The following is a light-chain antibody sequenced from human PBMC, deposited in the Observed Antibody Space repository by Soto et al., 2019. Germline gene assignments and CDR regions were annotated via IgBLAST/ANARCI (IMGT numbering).Light chain of an antibody. CDR3: SSFSSDSTPLV. CDR1: SSDVGIYGY. CDR2: EVT. V-gene: IGLV2-14*01. J-gene: IGLJ2*01. Sequence: QSALTQPASVSGSPGQSISISCTGTSSDVGIYGYVSWYQHHPGKAPKLMVYEVTNRPSGVSNRFSGSKSGNTASLTISGLQAEDEADYYCSSFSSDSTPLVFGGGTKLTVL.